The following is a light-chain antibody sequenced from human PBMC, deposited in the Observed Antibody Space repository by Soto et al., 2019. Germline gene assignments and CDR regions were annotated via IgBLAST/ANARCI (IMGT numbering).Light chain of an antibody. Sequence: DIQLTQSPYSLSASVGDRVTLTFQASQNINNYLNWYQQKPGRAPKLLIYDASNLEAGVPSRFRGSGSGTDFTFTISRLQPEDIATYYCQQYENLPTFGQGTRLEIK. J-gene: IGKJ5*01. V-gene: IGKV1-33*01. CDR2: DAS. CDR3: QQYENLPT. CDR1: QNINNY.